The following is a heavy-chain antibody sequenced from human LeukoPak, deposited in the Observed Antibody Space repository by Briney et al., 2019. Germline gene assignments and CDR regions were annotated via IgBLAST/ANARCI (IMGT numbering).Heavy chain of an antibody. J-gene: IGHJ3*02. CDR3: AREDTALGGAFDI. V-gene: IGHV1-2*02. Sequence: ASVKVSCKASGYTFTGYYMHWVRQAPGQGLEWMGWINPNSGGTNYAQKFQGRVTMTRDTSISTAYMELSRLRSDDTAVYYCAREDTALGGAFDIWGQGTMVTVSS. D-gene: IGHD5-18*01. CDR1: GYTFTGYY. CDR2: INPNSGGT.